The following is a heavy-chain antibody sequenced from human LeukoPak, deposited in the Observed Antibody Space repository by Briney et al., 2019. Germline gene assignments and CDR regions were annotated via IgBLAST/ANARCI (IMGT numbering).Heavy chain of an antibody. J-gene: IGHJ4*02. CDR2: IKQDGRDK. Sequence: GGSLRLSCAASGFTFSSNWMSWVRQAPGKGLEWVANIKQDGRDKHYVDSVKGRFTISRDNAKYSLYLQMNSLRAEDTAVYYCARLTGVVNAFDYWGQGTLVTVSS. CDR3: ARLTGVVNAFDY. D-gene: IGHD5-18*01. CDR1: GFTFSSNW. V-gene: IGHV3-7*02.